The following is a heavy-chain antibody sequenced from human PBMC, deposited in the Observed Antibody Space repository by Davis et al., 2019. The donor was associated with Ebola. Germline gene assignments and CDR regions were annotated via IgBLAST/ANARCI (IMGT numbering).Heavy chain of an antibody. D-gene: IGHD1-26*01. J-gene: IGHJ4*02. CDR3: ARDSWELLGDFDY. V-gene: IGHV3-23*01. CDR1: GFSFSNYA. Sequence: PGGSLRLSCTSSGFSFSNYAMSWVRQTPGKGLDWVSAISGSGETTNYADSVKGRFTISRDNSKKTLYLQMNSLRDEDTAVYYCARDSWELLGDFDYWGQGTLVTVSS. CDR2: ISGSGETT.